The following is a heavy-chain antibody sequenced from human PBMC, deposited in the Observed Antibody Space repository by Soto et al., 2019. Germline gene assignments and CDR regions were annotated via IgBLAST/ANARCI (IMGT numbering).Heavy chain of an antibody. CDR1: GLTFSDYY. V-gene: IGHV3-11*01. D-gene: IGHD6-13*01. CDR2: ISSSAGTI. Sequence: QVQLVESGGGLVKPGGSLRLSCAASGLTFSDYYMTWIRQAPGKGLEWVSYISSSAGTISYADSVKGRFTISRDNAKNSLYLQMNSLRAEDTAVYYCARAMYSSKTEFAYWGQGTLVTVSS. CDR3: ARAMYSSKTEFAY. J-gene: IGHJ4*02.